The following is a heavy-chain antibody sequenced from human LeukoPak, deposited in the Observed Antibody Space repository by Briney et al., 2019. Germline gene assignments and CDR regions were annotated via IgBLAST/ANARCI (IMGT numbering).Heavy chain of an antibody. CDR3: ASSGGDYDFWSGYYSGPGAFDI. V-gene: IGHV1-2*06. CDR1: GYTFTGYY. D-gene: IGHD3-3*01. J-gene: IGHJ3*02. CDR2: INPNSGGT. Sequence: EASVKVSCKASGYTFTGYYMHWVRQAPGQGLEWMGRINPNSGGTNYAQKFQGRVTITTDESTSTAYMELSSLRSEDTAVYYCASSGGDYDFWSGYYSGPGAFDIWGQGTMVTVSS.